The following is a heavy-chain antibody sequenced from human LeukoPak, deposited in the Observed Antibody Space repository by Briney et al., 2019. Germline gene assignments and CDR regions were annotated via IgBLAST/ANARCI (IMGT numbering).Heavy chain of an antibody. D-gene: IGHD3-3*01. CDR2: ISSGAGTI. CDR3: AHLEGMVIQN. Sequence: GGSLRLSRVASGFTFSDYYMSWIRQAPGKGLEWVSYISSGAGTIYYADSVKGRFTISRDNAKNSLYLQMNSLRAEDTAVYYCAHLEGMVIQNWGQGALVTVSS. CDR1: GFTFSDYY. V-gene: IGHV3-11*04. J-gene: IGHJ1*01.